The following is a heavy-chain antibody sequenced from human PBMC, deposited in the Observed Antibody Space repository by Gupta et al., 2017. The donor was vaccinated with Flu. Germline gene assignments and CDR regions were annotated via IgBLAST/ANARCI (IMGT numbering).Heavy chain of an antibody. Sequence: QVQLVESGGGVVQPGRSLRLSCAASGFTFSTYCMHWVRQAPGKGLEWVAALSSDGTNKYYADSVKGRFTISRDNSGNTLYLQMSSLRAEDTAVYYCAKDGGSSYGYTLDYWGQGTLVTVSS. CDR3: AKDGGSSYGYTLDY. V-gene: IGHV3-30*18. CDR2: LSSDGTNK. CDR1: GFTFSTYC. J-gene: IGHJ4*02. D-gene: IGHD5-18*01.